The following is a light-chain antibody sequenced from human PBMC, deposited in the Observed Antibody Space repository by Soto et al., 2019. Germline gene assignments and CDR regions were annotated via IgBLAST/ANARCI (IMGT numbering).Light chain of an antibody. CDR3: GTWDSSLSAVV. V-gene: IGLV1-51*02. J-gene: IGLJ3*02. CDR1: SSNTGENY. Sequence: QSVLTQPPSVSAAPGQKVTISCSGSSSNTGENYVSWYQQLPGTAPQLLIYENNKRPSGIPDRFSGSKSGTSATLGITGPRPGDEADYYCGTWDSSLSAVVFGGGTQLTVL. CDR2: ENN.